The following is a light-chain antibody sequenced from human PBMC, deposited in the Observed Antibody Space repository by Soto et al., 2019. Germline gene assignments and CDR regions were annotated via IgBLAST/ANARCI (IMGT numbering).Light chain of an antibody. Sequence: DLQMTQSPSSLSASVGDRVTITCRASQSISSYLNWYQQKPGKAPKLLIYAASSLQSGVPSRFSVSGSGTDFTLTISSLQPEDFASYYCQQSYSTPRTFGQGTKVEFK. CDR2: AAS. V-gene: IGKV1-39*01. CDR1: QSISSY. CDR3: QQSYSTPRT. J-gene: IGKJ1*01.